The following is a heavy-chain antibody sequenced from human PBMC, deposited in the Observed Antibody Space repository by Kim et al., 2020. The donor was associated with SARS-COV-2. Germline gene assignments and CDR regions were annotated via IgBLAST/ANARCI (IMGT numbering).Heavy chain of an antibody. Sequence: QKFQGRVTMTRDTSTSTVYMELSSLRSEDTAVYYCAISPVVVTATDAFDIWGQGTMVTVSS. J-gene: IGHJ3*02. CDR3: AISPVVVTATDAFDI. V-gene: IGHV1-46*01. D-gene: IGHD2-21*02.